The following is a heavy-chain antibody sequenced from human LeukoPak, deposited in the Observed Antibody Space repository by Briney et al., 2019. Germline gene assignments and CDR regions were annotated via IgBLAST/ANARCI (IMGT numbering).Heavy chain of an antibody. V-gene: IGHV3-74*01. J-gene: IGHJ4*02. Sequence: TGGSLRLSCADSGFTFSSYWMHWVRQAPGKGLVWISRINSDGSTTNYADSVKGRFTISRDNAKNTLYLQMNSLRAEDTAMYYCAGGSAVTGVHWGQGTLVTVSS. D-gene: IGHD1-14*01. CDR1: GFTFSSYW. CDR2: INSDGSTT. CDR3: AGGSAVTGVH.